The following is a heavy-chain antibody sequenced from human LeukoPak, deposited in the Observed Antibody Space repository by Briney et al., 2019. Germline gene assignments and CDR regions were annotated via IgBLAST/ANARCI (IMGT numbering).Heavy chain of an antibody. CDR1: GFTFSSYS. CDR3: ARGEYGSGSYHIDY. CDR2: ISSSSSYI. D-gene: IGHD3-10*01. Sequence: PGGSLRLSCAASGFTFSSYSMNWVRQAPGKGLEWVSFISSSSSYIYYADSVKGRFTISRDNAKNSLYLQMNSLRAEDTAVYFCARGEYGSGSYHIDYWGQGTLVTVSS. J-gene: IGHJ4*02. V-gene: IGHV3-21*01.